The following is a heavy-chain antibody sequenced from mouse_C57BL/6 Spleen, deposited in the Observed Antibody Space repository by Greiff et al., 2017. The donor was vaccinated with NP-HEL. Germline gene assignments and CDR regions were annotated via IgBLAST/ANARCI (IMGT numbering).Heavy chain of an antibody. CDR1: GFTFTDSY. CDR3: AIYGCPREVDY. D-gene: IGHD6-1*01. J-gene: IGHJ2*01. V-gene: IGHV7-3*01. Sequence: EVQVVESGGGLVQPGGSLSLSCAASGFTFTDSYMRWVRQPQGKALEWLGFIRTKANDYTTEYSAYVKGRFTISRDNSQSILYLQMNALRAEDSATYYCAIYGCPREVDYWGQGTTLTVSS. CDR2: IRTKANDYTT.